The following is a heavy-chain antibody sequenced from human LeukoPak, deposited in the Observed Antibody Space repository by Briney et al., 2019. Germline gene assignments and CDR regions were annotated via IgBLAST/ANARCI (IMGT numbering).Heavy chain of an antibody. CDR3: ARDGGVAPHNWFDP. CDR2: INHSGST. D-gene: IGHD2-8*02. CDR1: GGSFSGYY. V-gene: IGHV4-34*01. Sequence: SETLSLTCAVYGGSFSGYYWSWIRQPPGKGLEWIGEINHSGSTNYNPSLKSRVTISVDTSKSQFSLKLSSVTAADTAVYYCARDGGVAPHNWFDPWGQGTLVTVSS. J-gene: IGHJ5*02.